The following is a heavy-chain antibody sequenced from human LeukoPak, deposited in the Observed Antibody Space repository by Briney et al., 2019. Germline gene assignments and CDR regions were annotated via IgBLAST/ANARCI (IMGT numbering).Heavy chain of an antibody. Sequence: ASGKVSCKASGHTFTSYYIHWVRQAPGQGLEWMGVIKPSAGSTIYAQKFQGRVTVTGDTSTSTVYMELSSLRTDDTAVYYCCRNVASGLDYRGQGTLVTVSS. CDR2: IKPSAGST. V-gene: IGHV1-46*03. J-gene: IGHJ4*02. CDR3: CRNVASGLDY. D-gene: IGHD3-10*01. CDR1: GHTFTSYY.